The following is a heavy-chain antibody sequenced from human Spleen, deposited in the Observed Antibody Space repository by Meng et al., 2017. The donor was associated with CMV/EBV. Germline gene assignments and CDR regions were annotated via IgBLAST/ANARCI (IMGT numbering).Heavy chain of an antibody. D-gene: IGHD3-3*01. CDR3: ATDRGIFGPLDY. Sequence: CKVSGYTFSDYYMHWVQQAPGKGLEWMGLVDLADGETIYAEKFQGRVNIIADTATDTVYMEVSSLRSEDTAVYYCATDRGIFGPLDYWGQGTLVTVSS. CDR1: GYTFSDYY. V-gene: IGHV1-69-2*01. CDR2: VDLADGET. J-gene: IGHJ4*02.